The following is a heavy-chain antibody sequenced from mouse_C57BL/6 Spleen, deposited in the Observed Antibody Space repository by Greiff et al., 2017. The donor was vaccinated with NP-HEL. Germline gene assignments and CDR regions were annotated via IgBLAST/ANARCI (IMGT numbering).Heavy chain of an antibody. CDR2: SRNKANDYTT. Sequence: EVKLMESGGGLVQSGRSLRLSCATSGFTFSDFYMEWVRQAPGKGLEWIAASRNKANDYTTEYSASVKGRFIVSRDTSQSILYLQMNALRAEDTAIYCCARDDYYGSSPFAYWGQGTLVTVSA. V-gene: IGHV7-1*01. D-gene: IGHD1-1*01. CDR3: ARDDYYGSSPFAY. CDR1: GFTFSDFY. J-gene: IGHJ3*01.